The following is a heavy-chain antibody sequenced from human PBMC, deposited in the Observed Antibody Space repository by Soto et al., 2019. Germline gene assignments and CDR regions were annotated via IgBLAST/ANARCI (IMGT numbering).Heavy chain of an antibody. CDR1: GFTFSSYC. CDR3: AKDVLRFLEWLAFYGMDV. CDR2: ISYDGSNK. Sequence: PGGSLRLSCAVSGFTFSSYCMHWVRQAPGKGLEWVAHISYDGSNKYYADSVKGRFTISRDNSKNTLYLQMNSLRAEDTAVYYCAKDVLRFLEWLAFYGMDVWGQGTTVTVSS. V-gene: IGHV3-30*18. D-gene: IGHD3-3*01. J-gene: IGHJ6*02.